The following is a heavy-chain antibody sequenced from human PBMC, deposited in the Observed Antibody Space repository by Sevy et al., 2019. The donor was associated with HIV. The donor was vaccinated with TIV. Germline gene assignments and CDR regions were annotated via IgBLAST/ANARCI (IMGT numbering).Heavy chain of an antibody. J-gene: IGHJ6*02. D-gene: IGHD4-4*01. V-gene: IGHV3-30*18. CDR1: GFIFRSNG. CDR2: ISYDGGHM. CDR3: AKHEGAVTTFGVFYYYGMDV. Sequence: GGSLRLSCAASGFIFRSNGMHWVRQAPGKGLEWVAVISYDGGHMYYADSVKARFTISRDNSKNTMYLQMNSLRSEDTAVYYCAKHEGAVTTFGVFYYYGMDVWGQGTTVTVSS.